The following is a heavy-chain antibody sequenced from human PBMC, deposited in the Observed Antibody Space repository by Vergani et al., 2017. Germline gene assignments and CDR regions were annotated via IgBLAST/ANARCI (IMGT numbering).Heavy chain of an antibody. V-gene: IGHV3-13*01. CDR3: ARRDSSSPALDY. CDR1: GFTFSTYD. Sequence: VQLVESGGGLVQPGGSLRLSCAASGFTFSTYDMHWVRQATGKGLEWVSAIGTAGDTYYPGSVKGRFTISRENAKNSLYLQMNGLRAGDTAVYYCARRDSSSPALDYWGQGTLVTVSS. D-gene: IGHD6-6*01. J-gene: IGHJ4*02. CDR2: IGTAGDT.